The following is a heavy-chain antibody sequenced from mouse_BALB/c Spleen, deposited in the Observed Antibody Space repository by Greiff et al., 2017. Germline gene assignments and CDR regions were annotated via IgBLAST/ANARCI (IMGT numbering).Heavy chain of an antibody. Sequence: EVKLMESGAELVRPGALVKLSCKASGFNIKDYYMHWVKQRPEQGLEWIGWIDPENGNTIYDPKFQGKASITADTSSNTAYLQLSSLTSEDTAVYYCARFGLRRPMDYWGQGTSVTVSS. CDR3: ARFGLRRPMDY. CDR2: IDPENGNT. J-gene: IGHJ4*01. V-gene: IGHV14-1*02. D-gene: IGHD2-2*01. CDR1: GFNIKDYY.